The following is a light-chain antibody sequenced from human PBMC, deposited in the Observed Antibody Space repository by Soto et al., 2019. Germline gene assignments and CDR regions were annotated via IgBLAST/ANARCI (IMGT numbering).Light chain of an antibody. J-gene: IGLJ1*01. CDR2: DVS. CDR1: SNDVGGYNY. V-gene: IGLV2-14*03. CDR3: SSYTSSSLYV. Sequence: QSALTQPASVSGSPGQSITIFCTGTSNDVGGYNYVSWYQQHPGKAPKLMIYDVSNRPSGVSNRFSGSKSGNTASLTISGLQAEDESDYYCSSYTSSSLYVFGTGTKVTVL.